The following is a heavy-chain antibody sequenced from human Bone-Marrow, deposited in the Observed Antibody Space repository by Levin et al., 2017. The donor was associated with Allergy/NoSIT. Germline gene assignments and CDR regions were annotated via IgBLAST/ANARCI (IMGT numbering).Heavy chain of an antibody. CDR2: ISNSGGNA. D-gene: IGHD3/OR15-3a*01. J-gene: IGHJ6*02. Sequence: GESLKISCVASGFTFSSYAMTWVRQAPGKGLEWVSSISNSGGNAYYADSVKGRFTISRDNSKNTLYLQMSNLRDEDTAIYYCAKDRDVHYDFWTGYYYYAMDGWGQGTTVTVSS. CDR1: GFTFSSYA. V-gene: IGHV3-23*01. CDR3: AKDRDVHYDFWTGYYYYAMDG.